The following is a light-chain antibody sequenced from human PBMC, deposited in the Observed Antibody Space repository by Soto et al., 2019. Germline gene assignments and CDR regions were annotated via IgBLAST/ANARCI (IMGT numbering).Light chain of an antibody. V-gene: IGLV1-51*01. J-gene: IGLJ1*01. CDR1: SSNIASNS. Sequence: QSVLTQPPSVSAAPGQRVTISCSGTSSNIASNSVSWYQQFPGTAPRLLIYDDNKRPSGIPDRFSASKSGTSATLGITGLQSGDEADYYCGTWDSSLSGGVFGTGTKLTVL. CDR2: DDN. CDR3: GTWDSSLSGGV.